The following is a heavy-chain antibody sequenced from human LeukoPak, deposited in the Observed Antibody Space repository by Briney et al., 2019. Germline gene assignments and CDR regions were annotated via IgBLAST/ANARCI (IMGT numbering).Heavy chain of an antibody. J-gene: IGHJ4*02. Sequence: SQTLSLTCTVSGGSISSGSYYWSWIRQPAGKGLEWIGRIYTSGSTNYNPSLKSRVTVSVDTSKNQFSLKLSSVTAADTAVYYCARDDSSSSMFDYWGQGTLVTVSS. CDR3: ARDDSSSSMFDY. D-gene: IGHD6-6*01. CDR2: IYTSGST. V-gene: IGHV4-61*02. CDR1: GGSISSGSYY.